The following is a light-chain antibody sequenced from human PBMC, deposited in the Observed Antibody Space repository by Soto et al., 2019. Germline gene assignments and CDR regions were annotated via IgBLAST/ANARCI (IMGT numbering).Light chain of an antibody. V-gene: IGKV1-5*03. J-gene: IGKJ4*01. CDR3: QQYDTYPLT. CDR2: TAS. Sequence: DIQLTQSPSTLSASVGDRVTITCRASQSLSDWLAWYQQIPGTAPKLLIYTASSLEDGVPSRFSGSGSGTALTHTISSLQPDDFATYYCQQYDTYPLTVGGGTKVEIK. CDR1: QSLSDW.